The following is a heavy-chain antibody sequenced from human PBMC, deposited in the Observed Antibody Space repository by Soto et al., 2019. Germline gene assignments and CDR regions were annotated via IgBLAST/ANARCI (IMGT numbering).Heavy chain of an antibody. Sequence: QVQLVQSGAEVKKPGSSVKVSCKASGGTFSSYAISWVRQAPGQGLEWMGGIIPIFGTANYAQKFQGRVTITADESTSTAYMEVSSLRSEDTGVYYCAREEYRGSVYFDYWGQGTLVTVSS. CDR1: GGTFSSYA. D-gene: IGHD2-15*01. V-gene: IGHV1-69*01. J-gene: IGHJ4*02. CDR2: IIPIFGTA. CDR3: AREEYRGSVYFDY.